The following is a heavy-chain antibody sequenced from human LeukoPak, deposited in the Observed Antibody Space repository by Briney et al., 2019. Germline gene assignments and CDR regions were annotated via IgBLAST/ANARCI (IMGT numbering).Heavy chain of an antibody. V-gene: IGHV3-66*02. Sequence: GGSLRLSRAASGFTFSSYSMNWVRQAPGKGLEWVSVIYSGGSTYYADSVKGRFTISRDNSKNTLYLQMNSLRAEDTAVYYCARVLELNWFDPWGQGTLVTVSS. CDR2: IYSGGST. CDR3: ARVLELNWFDP. D-gene: IGHD1-26*01. J-gene: IGHJ5*02. CDR1: GFTFSSYS.